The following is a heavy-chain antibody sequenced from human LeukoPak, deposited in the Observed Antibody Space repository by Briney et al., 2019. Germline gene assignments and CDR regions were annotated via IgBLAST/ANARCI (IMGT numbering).Heavy chain of an antibody. J-gene: IGHJ6*02. Sequence: GGSLRLSCAASGFIVNENYMAWVRQAPGKGLEWVSVVNSGGSTSYADSVKDRFTIPRDNSKNTLFLQMNSLRAEDTALYYCTRTYGDYDYYYGTDVWGQGTTVTVSS. CDR3: TRTYGDYDYYYGTDV. CDR2: VNSGGST. CDR1: GFIVNENY. V-gene: IGHV3-66*01. D-gene: IGHD4-17*01.